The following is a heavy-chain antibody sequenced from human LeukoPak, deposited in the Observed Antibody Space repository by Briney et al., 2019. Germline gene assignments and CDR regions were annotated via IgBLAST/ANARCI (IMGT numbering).Heavy chain of an antibody. J-gene: IGHJ3*02. CDR3: ASYRPGDAFDI. D-gene: IGHD4-11*01. Sequence: GASVKVSCKASGYTFTSYYMHWVRQAPGQGLEWMGIINPSGGSTSYAQKFQGRVTITADESTSTAYMELSSLRSEDTAVYYCASYRPGDAFDIWGQGTMVTVSS. CDR2: INPSGGST. CDR1: GYTFTSYY. V-gene: IGHV1-46*01.